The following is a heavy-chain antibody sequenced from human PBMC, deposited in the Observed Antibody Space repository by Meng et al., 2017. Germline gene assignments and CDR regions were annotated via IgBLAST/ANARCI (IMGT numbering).Heavy chain of an antibody. CDR3: ASKGGLSTYNWFDP. Sequence: QVRLLESVPGLVKPSRTLSLTCTVSGGSISSGGYYWSLIRQHPGKGLEWIGYIYYSGSTYYTPSLKSRVTISVDTSKNQFSLKLSSVTAADTAVYYCASKGGLSTYNWFDPWGQGTLVTVSS. J-gene: IGHJ5*02. CDR2: IYYSGST. CDR1: GGSISSGGYY. V-gene: IGHV4-31*03. D-gene: IGHD5-12*01.